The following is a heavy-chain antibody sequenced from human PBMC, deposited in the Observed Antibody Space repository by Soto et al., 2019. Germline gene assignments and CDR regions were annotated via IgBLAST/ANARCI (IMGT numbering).Heavy chain of an antibody. Sequence: QVPLVQSGAEVKKPGSPVTVSCKASGGTFSSYAIHWVRQAPGQGLEWMGGIIPMYGPAKYAQRFQGRVTITADESTTTVYMEVTSLTSQDTAVYYCARVTPMVRGVIDNWFDPWGHGTLVTVSS. J-gene: IGHJ5*02. CDR1: GGTFSSYA. D-gene: IGHD3-10*01. CDR2: IIPMYGPA. CDR3: ARVTPMVRGVIDNWFDP. V-gene: IGHV1-69*01.